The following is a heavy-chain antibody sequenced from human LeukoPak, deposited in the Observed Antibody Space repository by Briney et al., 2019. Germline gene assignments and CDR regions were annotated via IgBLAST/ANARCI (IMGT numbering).Heavy chain of an antibody. Sequence: ASVKVSCKASGYTFTGYYMHWVRQAPGQGREWMGRINPNSGGTNYAQKFQGRVTMTRDTSISTAYMELSRLRSDDTAVYYGARGVLGYYGSGRAWGQGTLVTVSS. J-gene: IGHJ5*02. D-gene: IGHD3-10*01. CDR1: GYTFTGYY. V-gene: IGHV1-2*06. CDR3: ARGVLGYYGSGRA. CDR2: INPNSGGT.